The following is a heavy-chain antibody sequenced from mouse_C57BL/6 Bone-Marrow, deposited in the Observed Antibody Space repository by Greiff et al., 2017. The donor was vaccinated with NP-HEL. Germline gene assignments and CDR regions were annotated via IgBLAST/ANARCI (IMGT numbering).Heavy chain of an antibody. J-gene: IGHJ3*01. CDR3: AKYYYGSSSFAY. D-gene: IGHD1-1*01. V-gene: IGHV2-4*01. Sequence: VQLQQSGPGLVQPSQSLSITCTVSGFSLTSYGVHWVRQPPGKGLEWLGVIWSGGSTDYNAAFISRLSISKDNSKSQVFFKMNSLQADDTAIYYCAKYYYGSSSFAYWGQGTLVTVSA. CDR1: GFSLTSYG. CDR2: IWSGGST.